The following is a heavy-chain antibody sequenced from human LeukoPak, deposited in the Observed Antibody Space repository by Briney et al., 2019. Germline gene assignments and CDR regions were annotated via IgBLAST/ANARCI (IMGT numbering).Heavy chain of an antibody. D-gene: IGHD3-22*01. CDR1: GGTFSSYA. V-gene: IGHV1-69*13. Sequence: ASVKVSCKASGGTFSSYAISWVRQAPGQGLEWMGGIIPIFGTANYAQKFQGRVTITADESTSTAYMELSSLRSEDTAVYYCARLDYYDSSGYYSDYWGQGTLVTVSS. J-gene: IGHJ4*02. CDR3: ARLDYYDSSGYYSDY. CDR2: IIPIFGTA.